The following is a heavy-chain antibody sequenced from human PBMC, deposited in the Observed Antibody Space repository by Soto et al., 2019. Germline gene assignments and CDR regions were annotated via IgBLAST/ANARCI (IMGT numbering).Heavy chain of an antibody. Sequence: GSLRLSCAASGFSFSIYWMSWVRQAPGKGLEWVANIKQDGSENNFVDSVKGRFTISRDNAKNSLYLQMNSLRVEDTAVYYCARVHWGGVSAPTLYYSGMDVWGQGTTVTVSS. D-gene: IGHD7-27*01. V-gene: IGHV3-7*01. J-gene: IGHJ6*02. CDR2: IKQDGSEN. CDR3: ARVHWGGVSAPTLYYSGMDV. CDR1: GFSFSIYW.